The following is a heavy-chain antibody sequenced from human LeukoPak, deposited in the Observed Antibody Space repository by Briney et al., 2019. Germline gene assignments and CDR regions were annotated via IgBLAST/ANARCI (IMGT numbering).Heavy chain of an antibody. D-gene: IGHD6-19*01. J-gene: IGHJ4*02. Sequence: GGSLRLSCAASGFTFDDYGFSWVRQAPGKGLEWVSTINWDGGSTYYADSVKGRFTISRDNSKNSLYLQMNSLRAEDTALYYCAKVGYSSGWVFDYWGQGSLVTVSS. V-gene: IGHV3-43D*03. CDR1: GFTFDDYG. CDR2: INWDGGST. CDR3: AKVGYSSGWVFDY.